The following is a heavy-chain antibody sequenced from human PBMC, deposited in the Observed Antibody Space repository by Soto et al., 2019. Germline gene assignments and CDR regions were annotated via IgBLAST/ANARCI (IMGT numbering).Heavy chain of an antibody. V-gene: IGHV4-59*01. J-gene: IGHJ3*02. CDR3: ARDYDILTGPTRRGAFDI. CDR1: GGSISSYY. D-gene: IGHD3-9*01. CDR2: IYYSGGT. Sequence: KTSETLSLTCTVSGGSISSYYWSWIRQPPGKGLEWIGYIYYSGGTNYNPSLKSRVTISVDTSKNQFSLKLSSVTAADTAVYYCARDYDILTGPTRRGAFDIWGQGTMVTVSS.